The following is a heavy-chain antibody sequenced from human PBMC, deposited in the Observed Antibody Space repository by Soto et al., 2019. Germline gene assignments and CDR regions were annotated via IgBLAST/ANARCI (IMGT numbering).Heavy chain of an antibody. D-gene: IGHD6-19*01. J-gene: IGHJ5*02. V-gene: IGHV3-23*01. CDR3: AKDLWAYSRGWYGTFDP. Sequence: LRLSCAASGFTFSSYAMSWVRLAPGKGLEWVSAISGSGGSTYYADSVKGRFTISRDNSKNTLYLQMNSLRAEDTAVYYCAKDLWAYSRGWYGTFDPWGQGTLVTVSS. CDR2: ISGSGGST. CDR1: GFTFSSYA.